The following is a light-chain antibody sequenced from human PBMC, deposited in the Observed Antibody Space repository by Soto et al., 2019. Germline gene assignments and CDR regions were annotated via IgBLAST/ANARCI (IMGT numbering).Light chain of an antibody. J-gene: IGKJ5*01. V-gene: IGKV1-33*01. CDR3: QQYDNLPFT. CDR2: GAS. CDR1: QSINIY. Sequence: DIQMTQSPSSLSLSVGDRVAITCRASQSINIYLNWYQQKPGEAPKLLIYGASNLETGVPSRFSGSGSGTDFTFTISSLQPEDIATYYCQQYDNLPFTFGQGTRLEIK.